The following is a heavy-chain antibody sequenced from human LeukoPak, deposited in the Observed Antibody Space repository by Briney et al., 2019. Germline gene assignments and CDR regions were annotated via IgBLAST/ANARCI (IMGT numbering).Heavy chain of an antibody. CDR1: GGSISTYY. J-gene: IGHJ4*02. CDR3: ARNLIPEQLVLNF. CDR2: IYYTGST. D-gene: IGHD6-13*01. Sequence: SETLSLTCTVSGGSISTYYWSWIRQPPGKGLEWIGYIYYTGSTNYNPSLKSRVTMSVDTSKNQFSLNLKSVTPEDTAVYYCARNLIPEQLVLNFWGQGTLVTVSS. V-gene: IGHV4-59*01.